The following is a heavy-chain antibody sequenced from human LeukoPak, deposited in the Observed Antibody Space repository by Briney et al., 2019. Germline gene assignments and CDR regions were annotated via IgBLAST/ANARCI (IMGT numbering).Heavy chain of an antibody. Sequence: SETLSLSCTVSGGSMSFYYWSWIRQPAGKGLEWIGRIYASGSTDYNPSLKSRLTMSVDTSKNQFSLKLTSVTAADTAVYYCAREGGSYNSLDPWGQGTLVTVSS. J-gene: IGHJ5*02. CDR3: AREGGSYNSLDP. D-gene: IGHD1-26*01. CDR2: IYASGST. V-gene: IGHV4-4*07. CDR1: GGSMSFYY.